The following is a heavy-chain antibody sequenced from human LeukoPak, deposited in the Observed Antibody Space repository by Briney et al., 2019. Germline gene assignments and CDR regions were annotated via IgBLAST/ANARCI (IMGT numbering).Heavy chain of an antibody. Sequence: GGSLRLSCTASGFTLSSSWMSWVRQPPGRGLEWVASIKQDGSQKYYVDSVKGRFTISRDNAKNSLYLQMNSLRAEDTAVYYCAREGGYSYGPFDYWGQGTLVTVSS. CDR3: AREGGYSYGPFDY. CDR2: IKQDGSQK. CDR1: GFTLSSSW. V-gene: IGHV3-7*01. D-gene: IGHD5-18*01. J-gene: IGHJ4*02.